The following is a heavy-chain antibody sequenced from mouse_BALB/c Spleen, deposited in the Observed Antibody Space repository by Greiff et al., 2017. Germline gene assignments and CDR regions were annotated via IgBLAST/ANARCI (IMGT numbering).Heavy chain of an antibody. CDR1: GYSITSGYY. CDR2: ISYDGSN. Sequence: EVQLVESGPDLVKPSQSLSLTCTVTGYSITSGYYWNWIRQFPGNKLEWMGYISYDGSNNYNPSLKNRISITRDTSKNQFFLKLNSVTTEDTATYYCARDGGLRRYYYAMDYWGQGTSVTVSS. D-gene: IGHD2-4*01. CDR3: ARDGGLRRYYYAMDY. J-gene: IGHJ4*01. V-gene: IGHV3-6*02.